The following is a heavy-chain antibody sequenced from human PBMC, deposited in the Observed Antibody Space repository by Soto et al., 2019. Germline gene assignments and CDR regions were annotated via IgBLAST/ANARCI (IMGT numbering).Heavy chain of an antibody. CDR2: ISGSGGST. J-gene: IGHJ3*02. V-gene: IGHV3-23*01. D-gene: IGHD3-22*01. CDR3: AKVLNYYDSTDAFDI. Sequence: GGSLRLSCAASGSTFSSYAMSWVRQAPGKGLEWVSAISGSGGSTYYADSVKGRFTISRDNSKNTLYLQMNSLRAEDTAVYYCAKVLNYYDSTDAFDIWGQGTMVTVSS. CDR1: GSTFSSYA.